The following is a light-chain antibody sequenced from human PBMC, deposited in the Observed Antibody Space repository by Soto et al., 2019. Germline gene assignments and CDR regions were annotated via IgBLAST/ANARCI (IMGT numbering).Light chain of an antibody. Sequence: VMTQSPDTLYLSPGDGATLSCRASQSVRTKLAWYQQKTGQAPRLLIYGASTRATGIQVRFSGSGFGTEFTLTIRSLQSEDFAVYYCQQYKNWPLFGQGTRLEIK. V-gene: IGKV3-15*01. J-gene: IGKJ5*01. CDR1: QSVRTK. CDR3: QQYKNWPL. CDR2: GAS.